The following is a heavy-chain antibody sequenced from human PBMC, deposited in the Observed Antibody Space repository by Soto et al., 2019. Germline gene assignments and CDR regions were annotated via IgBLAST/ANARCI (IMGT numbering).Heavy chain of an antibody. V-gene: IGHV4-39*01. Sequence: SETLSLTCTVSGGSISSSSYYWGWIRQPPGKGLEWIGSIYYSGSTYYNPSLKSRVTISVDTSKNQFSLKLSSVTAADTAVYYCARLPLRITIFGVVILDAFDIWGQGTMVTVSS. CDR2: IYYSGST. CDR3: ARLPLRITIFGVVILDAFDI. J-gene: IGHJ3*02. D-gene: IGHD3-3*01. CDR1: GGSISSSSYY.